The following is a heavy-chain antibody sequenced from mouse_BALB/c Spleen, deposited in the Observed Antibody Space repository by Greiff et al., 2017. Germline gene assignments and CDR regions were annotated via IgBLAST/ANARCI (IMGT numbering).Heavy chain of an antibody. CDR1: GYNFTSYD. V-gene: IGHV1S56*01. CDR3: ARANSLLRIFYAMDY. CDR2: IYPGDGST. Sequence: QVQLQQSGPELVKPGASVKISCKASGYNFTSYDINWVKQRPGQGLEWIGWIYPGDGSTNYNEKFKGKATLTADKSSSTAYMQLSSLTSENSAVYFCARANSLLRIFYAMDYWGQGTSVTVSS. J-gene: IGHJ4*01. D-gene: IGHD1-2*01.